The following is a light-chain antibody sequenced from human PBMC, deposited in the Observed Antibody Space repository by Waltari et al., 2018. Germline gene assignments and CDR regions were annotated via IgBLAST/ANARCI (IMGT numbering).Light chain of an antibody. CDR3: CSYAGSYTWV. CDR2: DVT. V-gene: IGLV2-11*01. Sequence: QSALTQPRSVSGSPGQSVTISCTGTSSDVAGYDYVSWYPHHPGKAPKLIIYDVTKRPSGVPDRFSGSRSGNTASLAISGLQAEDEADYYCCSYAGSYTWVFGGGTKLTVL. CDR1: SSDVAGYDY. J-gene: IGLJ3*02.